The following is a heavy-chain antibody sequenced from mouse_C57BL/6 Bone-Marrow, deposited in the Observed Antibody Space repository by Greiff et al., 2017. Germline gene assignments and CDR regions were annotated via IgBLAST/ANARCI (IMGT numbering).Heavy chain of an antibody. CDR1: GYTFTDYY. D-gene: IGHD2-3*01. J-gene: IGHJ3*01. CDR3: AGWNGGYPPFWFDY. CDR2: INPYNGGT. V-gene: IGHV1-19*01. Sequence: EVQLQQSGPVLVKPGASVKMSCKASGYTFTDYYMNWVKQSHGKSLEWIGVINPYNGGTSYNQKFKGKATLTVDKSSSTAYMELNSLTSEDSAVYYCAGWNGGYPPFWFDYWGQGTPVTVSA.